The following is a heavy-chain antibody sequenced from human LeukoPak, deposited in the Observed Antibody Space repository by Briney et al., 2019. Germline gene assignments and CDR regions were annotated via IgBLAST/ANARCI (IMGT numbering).Heavy chain of an antibody. V-gene: IGHV3-21*01. CDR1: GFTFSSYS. D-gene: IGHD3-16*01. Sequence: GGSLRLSCTASGFTFSSYSLNWVRQAPGKGLEWVSSVSTGSNYIYYADSVKGRFTISRDNDKNSLYLQMNSLRVEDTAVYYCAKDRNPGGITGRWFDPWGQGTLVTVSS. J-gene: IGHJ5*02. CDR2: VSTGSNYI. CDR3: AKDRNPGGITGRWFDP.